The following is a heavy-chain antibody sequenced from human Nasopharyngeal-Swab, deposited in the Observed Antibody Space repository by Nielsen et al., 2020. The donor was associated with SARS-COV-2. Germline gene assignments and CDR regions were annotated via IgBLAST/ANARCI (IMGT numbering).Heavy chain of an antibody. D-gene: IGHD6-6*01. J-gene: IGHJ4*02. V-gene: IGHV5-51*01. CDR2: IYPGDSDT. CDR3: ARHSGYSSSSSTTFDS. Sequence: VRQMPGKGLEWMGIIYPGDSDTRYSPSLQGQVTISADKSISTAYLQWSSLKASDTAMYYCARHSGYSSSSSTTFDSWGQGTLVTVSS.